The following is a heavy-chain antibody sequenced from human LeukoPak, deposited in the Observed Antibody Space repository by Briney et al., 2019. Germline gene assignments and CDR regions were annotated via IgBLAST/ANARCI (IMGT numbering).Heavy chain of an antibody. J-gene: IGHJ6*02. Sequence: ASVKVSCKASGYTFTSYDINWVRQATGQGLEWMGWMNPNSGNTGYAQKFQGRVTMTRNTSISTAYMGLSSLRSEDTAVYYCARRGSPSTLNPYYYYGMDVWGQGTTVTVSS. D-gene: IGHD5/OR15-5a*01. CDR3: ARRGSPSTLNPYYYYGMDV. CDR2: MNPNSGNT. CDR1: GYTFTSYD. V-gene: IGHV1-8*01.